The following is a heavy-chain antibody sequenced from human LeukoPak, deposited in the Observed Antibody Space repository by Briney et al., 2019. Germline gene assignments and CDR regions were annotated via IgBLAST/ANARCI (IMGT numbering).Heavy chain of an antibody. Sequence: SEALSLTCTVSGGSISTYYWNWIRQPPGKGLEWIGYIYHSGSTNYNPSLQSRVTISVDTSKNQFSLNLNSVIAADTAVYYCARGGAARLHFQNWGQGTLVTVSS. CDR2: IYHSGST. CDR1: GGSISTYY. CDR3: ARGGAARLHFQN. D-gene: IGHD6-6*01. V-gene: IGHV4-59*01. J-gene: IGHJ1*01.